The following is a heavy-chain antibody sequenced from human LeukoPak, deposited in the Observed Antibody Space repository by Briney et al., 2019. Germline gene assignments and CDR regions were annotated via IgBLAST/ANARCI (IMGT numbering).Heavy chain of an antibody. D-gene: IGHD3-10*01. CDR2: INPNSGDT. Sequence: ASVKVSCKASGYTFTGYYMHWVRQAPGQGLEWMGWINPNSGDTNYAQKFQGRVTVTRDTSISTAYMELSRLRSDDTAVYYCARNYGSGSYYNYYWGQGTLVTVSS. CDR3: ARNYGSGSYYNYY. J-gene: IGHJ4*02. CDR1: GYTFTGYY. V-gene: IGHV1-2*02.